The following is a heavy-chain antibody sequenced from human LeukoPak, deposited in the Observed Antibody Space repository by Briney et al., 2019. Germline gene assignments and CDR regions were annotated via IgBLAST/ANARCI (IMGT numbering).Heavy chain of an antibody. CDR3: ARPAYTAAYDL. Sequence: GGSLRLSCAASGFIFSTYWMMWARQAPGKGLEWVANMKGDGSEIHYVDSVKGRFTISRDNAKNSLYLQTNSLRPEDTAVYYCARPAYTAAYDLWGQGTMVTVSS. D-gene: IGHD3-16*01. J-gene: IGHJ3*01. CDR2: MKGDGSEI. CDR1: GFIFSTYW. V-gene: IGHV3-7*01.